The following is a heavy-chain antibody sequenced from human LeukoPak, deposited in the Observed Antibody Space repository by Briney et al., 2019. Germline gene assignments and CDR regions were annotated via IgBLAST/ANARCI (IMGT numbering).Heavy chain of an antibody. D-gene: IGHD2-15*01. CDR2: ISGSGGST. CDR1: GFTFSSYA. V-gene: IGHV3-23*01. Sequence: GGSLRLSCAASGFTFSSYAMSWVRQAPGKGLEWVSAISGSGGSTYYADSVKGRFTISRDNSKNTLYLQMNSLRAEDTAVYYCAKDVEGYCSGGSCYFDYWAREPWSPSPQ. CDR3: AKDVEGYCSGGSCYFDY. J-gene: IGHJ4*02.